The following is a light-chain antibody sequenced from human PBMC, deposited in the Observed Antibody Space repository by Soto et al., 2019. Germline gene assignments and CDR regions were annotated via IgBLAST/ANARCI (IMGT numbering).Light chain of an antibody. CDR2: GAS. CDR3: QHYRRSPPSWT. J-gene: IGKJ1*01. Sequence: EIVLTQSPGTLSLSAGERATLSCRASQSVSSNYLAWYQQKPGQPPRLLISGASSRATGIPDRFIGSGSGTDFTLTISILEPEDFAVYYYQHYRRSPPSWTFGQATKVEIK. V-gene: IGKV3-20*01. CDR1: QSVSSNY.